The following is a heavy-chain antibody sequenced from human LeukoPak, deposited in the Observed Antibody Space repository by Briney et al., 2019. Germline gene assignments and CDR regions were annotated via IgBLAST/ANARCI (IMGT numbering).Heavy chain of an antibody. J-gene: IGHJ3*02. CDR2: ISSSSSYI. CDR3: ARGIAVAGSSRRAFDI. D-gene: IGHD6-19*01. CDR1: GFTFSSYS. Sequence: PGGSLRLSCAASGFTFSSYSMNWVRQAPGKGLEWVSSISSSSSYIYYADSVKGRFTISRDNAKNSLYLQMNSLRAEDTAVYYCARGIAVAGSSRRAFDIWGQGTMVTVSS. V-gene: IGHV3-21*01.